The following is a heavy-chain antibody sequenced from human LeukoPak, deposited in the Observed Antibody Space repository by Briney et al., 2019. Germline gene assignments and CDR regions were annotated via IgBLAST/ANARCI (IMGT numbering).Heavy chain of an antibody. D-gene: IGHD3-22*01. J-gene: IGHJ4*02. V-gene: IGHV4-61*02. Sequence: PSETLSLTCTVSGGSISSGSYYWSWIRQPAGKGLEWIGRIYTSGSTNYNPSLKSRVTISVDTSKNQFSLKLSSVTAADTAVYYCARDGRGEVSGDYYDSSGYTIGFDYYFDYWGQGTLVTVSS. CDR3: ARDGRGEVSGDYYDSSGYTIGFDYYFDY. CDR2: IYTSGST. CDR1: GGSISSGSYY.